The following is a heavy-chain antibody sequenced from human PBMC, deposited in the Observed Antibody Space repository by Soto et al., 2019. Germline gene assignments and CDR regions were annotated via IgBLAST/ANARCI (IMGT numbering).Heavy chain of an antibody. V-gene: IGHV1-69*01. D-gene: IGHD3-10*01. Sequence: QVQLVQSGAEVKKPGSSVKVSCKASGGTFSSYAISWVRQAPGQGLEWMGGIIPIFGTANYAQKFQGRVTITADESTSTAYMELSSLRSEDTAVYYCAREKHRWLDYYGSGSYYRQDYYYGMDVWGQGTTVTVSS. CDR3: AREKHRWLDYYGSGSYYRQDYYYGMDV. CDR1: GGTFSSYA. J-gene: IGHJ6*02. CDR2: IIPIFGTA.